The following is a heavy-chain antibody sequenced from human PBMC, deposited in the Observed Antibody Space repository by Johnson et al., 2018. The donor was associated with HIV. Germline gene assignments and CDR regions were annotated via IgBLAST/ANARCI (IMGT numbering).Heavy chain of an antibody. CDR1: GFTVSRNY. CDR2: IYSGGST. J-gene: IGHJ3*02. V-gene: IGHV3-66*01. Sequence: VQLVESGGGLVQPGGSLRLSCAASGFTVSRNYMSWVRQAPGKGLEWVSVIYSGGSTYYADSVKGRFTISRDNSKNTRYLQMNTLRAEDTAIYYWAREGGKWLVLVDAFDIWVQGTMVTVSS. D-gene: IGHD6-19*01. CDR3: AREGGKWLVLVDAFDI.